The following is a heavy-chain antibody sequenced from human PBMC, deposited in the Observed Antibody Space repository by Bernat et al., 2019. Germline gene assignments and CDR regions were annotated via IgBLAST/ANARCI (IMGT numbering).Heavy chain of an antibody. CDR2: IYYSGST. CDR3: ARGGIVVVPEGCWFDP. V-gene: IGHV4-39*01. D-gene: IGHD2-2*01. J-gene: IGHJ5*02. Sequence: QLQLQESGPGLVKPSETLSLTCTVSGGSISSSSYYWGWIRQPPGKGLEWIGSIYYSGSTYYNPSLKSRVTISVDTSKNQFSLKLSSVTAADTAVYYCARGGIVVVPEGCWFDPWGQGTLVTVSS. CDR1: GGSISSSSYY.